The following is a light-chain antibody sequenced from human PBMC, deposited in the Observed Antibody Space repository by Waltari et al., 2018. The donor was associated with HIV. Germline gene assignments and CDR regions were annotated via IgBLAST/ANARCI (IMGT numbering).Light chain of an antibody. V-gene: IGKV2-28*01. CDR3: MEPLQTSIT. CDR1: QSLMHTSGHYY. Sequence: DVMLTQSPLSLAVTPGEPASISCRSNQSLMHTSGHYYLDWYLQRPGQSPHLLIYLDSHRASGVPDRFIGSGSGTEFTLRITGVETEDVGVYYCMEPLQTSITFGQGTRLE. CDR2: LDS. J-gene: IGKJ5*01.